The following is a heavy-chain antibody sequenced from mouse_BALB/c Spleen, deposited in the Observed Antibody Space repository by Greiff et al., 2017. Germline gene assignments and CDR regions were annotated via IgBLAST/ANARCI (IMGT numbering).Heavy chain of an antibody. V-gene: IGHV10-1*02. CDR2: IRSKSNNYAT. J-gene: IGHJ4*01. Sequence: EVQVVESGGGLVQPKGSLKLSCAASGFTFNTYAMNWVRQAPGKGLEWVARIRSKSNNYATYYADSVKDRFTISRDDSQSMLYLQMNNLKTEDTAMYYCVRLASYYYAMDYWGQGTSVTVSS. CDR3: VRLASYYYAMDY. CDR1: GFTFNTYA.